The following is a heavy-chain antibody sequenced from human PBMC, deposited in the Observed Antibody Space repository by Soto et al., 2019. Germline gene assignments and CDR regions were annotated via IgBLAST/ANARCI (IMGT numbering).Heavy chain of an antibody. CDR1: GFTFGSHA. D-gene: IGHD3-3*01. Sequence: EVQLLDSGGGLVQPGGSLRLSCTVSGFTFGSHAMSWVRQAPGKGLECVSGISGSGETTFYADAVKGRFTISRDNSKKTLYLQMNSLRAEDTAVYYCAKTPYDFWSSGQYLFDHWGQGTLVTVSS. CDR2: ISGSGETT. CDR3: AKTPYDFWSSGQYLFDH. V-gene: IGHV3-23*01. J-gene: IGHJ4*02.